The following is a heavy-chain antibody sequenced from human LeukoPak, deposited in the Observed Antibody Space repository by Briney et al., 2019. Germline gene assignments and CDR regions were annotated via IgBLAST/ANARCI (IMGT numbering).Heavy chain of an antibody. J-gene: IGHJ4*02. CDR3: AKDRIAAAGHFDY. V-gene: IGHV3-30*18. D-gene: IGHD6-13*01. Sequence: PGGSLILSCAASGFPFSSYGMHWVRQAPGKGLEGVAVISYDGSNKYYADSVKGRFTISRDNSKNTLYLQMNSLRAEDTAVYYCAKDRIAAAGHFDYWGQGTLVTVSS. CDR2: ISYDGSNK. CDR1: GFPFSSYG.